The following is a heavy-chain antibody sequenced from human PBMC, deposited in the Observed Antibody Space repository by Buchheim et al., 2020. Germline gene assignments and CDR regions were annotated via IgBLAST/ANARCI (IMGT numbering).Heavy chain of an antibody. CDR2: IKQDGSEK. CDR3: ARLPQGRRRWWVHYYYYYGMDV. D-gene: IGHD2-15*01. J-gene: IGHJ6*02. Sequence: EVQLVESGGGLVQPGGSLRLSCAASGFTFSSYWMSWVRQAPGKGLEWVANIKQDGSEKYYVDSVKGRFTISRDNAKNSLYLQMNSLRAEDTAVYYCARLPQGRRRWWVHYYYYYGMDVWGQGTT. CDR1: GFTFSSYW. V-gene: IGHV3-7*01.